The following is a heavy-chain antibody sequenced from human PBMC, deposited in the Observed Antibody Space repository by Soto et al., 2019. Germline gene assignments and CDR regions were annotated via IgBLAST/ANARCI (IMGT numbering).Heavy chain of an antibody. V-gene: IGHV3-23*01. Sequence: EVQLLESGGGLVQPGGSLRLSCAASGFTFSSYAMSWVRQAPGKGLEWVSAISGSGGSTYYADSVKGRFTISRENSKNTLNLQMNSLRAEDTAVYYCYSESYYGPYPYLDYWGQGTLVTVSS. D-gene: IGHD1-26*01. CDR3: YSESYYGPYPYLDY. CDR1: GFTFSSYA. J-gene: IGHJ4*02. CDR2: ISGSGGST.